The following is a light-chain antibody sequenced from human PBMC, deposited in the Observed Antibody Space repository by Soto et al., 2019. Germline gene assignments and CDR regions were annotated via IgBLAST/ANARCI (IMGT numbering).Light chain of an antibody. Sequence: IVMTQSPATLSVSPGERATLSCRASQSVSSNLAWYQQKPGQAPRLLIYGASTRATGIPARFSGSGSGTEFTLTISSLQSEDSAVYYCQQYKNWLALTFGGGTNVDIK. J-gene: IGKJ4*01. CDR3: QQYKNWLALT. CDR1: QSVSSN. CDR2: GAS. V-gene: IGKV3-15*01.